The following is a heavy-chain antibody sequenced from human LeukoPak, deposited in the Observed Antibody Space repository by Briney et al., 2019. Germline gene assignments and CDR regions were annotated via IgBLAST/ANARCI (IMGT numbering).Heavy chain of an antibody. CDR2: ISSSSSYI. CDR3: ARDQREQQLVG. Sequence: KTGGSLRLSCAASGFTFSSYSMNWVRQAPGKGLEWVSSISSSSSYIYYADSVKGRFTISRDNSKNTLYLQMNSLRAEDTAVYYCARDQREQQLVGWGQGTLVIVSS. CDR1: GFTFSSYS. J-gene: IGHJ4*02. V-gene: IGHV3-21*01. D-gene: IGHD6-13*01.